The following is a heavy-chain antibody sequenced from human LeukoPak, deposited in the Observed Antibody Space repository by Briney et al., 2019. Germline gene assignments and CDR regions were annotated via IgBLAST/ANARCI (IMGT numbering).Heavy chain of an antibody. CDR3: ARESPPDAFDI. J-gene: IGHJ3*02. Sequence: SETLSLTCTVSGGSIGDYYWSWIRQPPGQGLEWLGYIHYSGNTYHNPSLKSRLIISIDASKNQFSLNLSSVTAADTAVYYCARESPPDAFDIWGRGTVVTVSS. CDR2: IHYSGNT. CDR1: GGSIGDYY. V-gene: IGHV4-30-4*01.